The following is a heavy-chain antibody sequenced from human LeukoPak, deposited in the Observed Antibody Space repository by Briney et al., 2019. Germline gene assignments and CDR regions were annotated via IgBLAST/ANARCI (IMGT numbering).Heavy chain of an antibody. J-gene: IGHJ4*01. D-gene: IGHD3-10*01. V-gene: IGHV4-39*07. Sequence: PSETLSLTCTVSGGSISSSSYYWGWIRQPPGKGLEWIGSIYYSGSTYYNPSLKSRVTISVDTSKSQFSLKLTSVTAADAAVYYCARGRYGSGSYFFDYWGQGTLVTVSS. CDR2: IYYSGST. CDR3: ARGRYGSGSYFFDY. CDR1: GGSISSSSYY.